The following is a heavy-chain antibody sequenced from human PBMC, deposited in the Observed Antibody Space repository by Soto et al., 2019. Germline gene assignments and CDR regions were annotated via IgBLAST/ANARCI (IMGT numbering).Heavy chain of an antibody. D-gene: IGHD3-3*01. CDR3: AHRTGGFLEWSPGMDV. CDR2: IYLYDDK. V-gene: IGHV2-5*01. CDR1: GFSLSTSGVG. J-gene: IGHJ6*02. Sequence: QITLKESGPTLVKPTQTLTLTCTFSGFSLSTSGVGVGWIRQPPGKALEWLALIYLYDDKRYSPSLKSRLTITKDNSKHQVVLTMTNMDPVDTATYYCAHRTGGFLEWSPGMDVWGQGTTVTVSS.